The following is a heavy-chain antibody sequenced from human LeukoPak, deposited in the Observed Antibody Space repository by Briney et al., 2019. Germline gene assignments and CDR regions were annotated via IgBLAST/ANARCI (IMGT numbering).Heavy chain of an antibody. CDR3: AKDLKSWELPNY. D-gene: IGHD1-26*01. CDR1: GFTFSSYE. J-gene: IGHJ4*02. Sequence: PGGSLRLSCAASGFTFSSYEMNWVRQAPGKGLEWVSAISGSGGSTYYADSVKGRFTISRDNSKNTLYLQMNSLRAEDTAVYYCAKDLKSWELPNYWGQGTLVTVSS. CDR2: ISGSGGST. V-gene: IGHV3-23*01.